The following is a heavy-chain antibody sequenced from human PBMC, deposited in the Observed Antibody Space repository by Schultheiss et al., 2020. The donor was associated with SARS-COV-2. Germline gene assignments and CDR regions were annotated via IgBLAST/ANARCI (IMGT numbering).Heavy chain of an antibody. CDR3: ARLEGYCSSTSCYDYYGMDV. V-gene: IGHV4-59*08. CDR2: ISYTGST. CDR1: GGSISSYY. D-gene: IGHD2-2*01. Sequence: SETLSLTCTVSGGSISSYYWSWIRQPPGKGLEWIGHISYTGSTNYNPSLKSRVTISVDTSKNQFSLKLSSVTAADTAVYYCARLEGYCSSTSCYDYYGMDVWGQGTTVTVSS. J-gene: IGHJ6*02.